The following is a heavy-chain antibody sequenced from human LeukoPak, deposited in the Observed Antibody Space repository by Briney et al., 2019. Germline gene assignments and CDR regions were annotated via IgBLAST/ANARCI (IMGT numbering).Heavy chain of an antibody. CDR2: ISGTGGSP. CDR1: GFTVGTSA. Sequence: GGSLRLSCAASGFTVGTSAVSSARHPGRKGSGLVSAISGTGGSPYYADSVKGRFTISRDNSKNTLYLQMNSLRAEDTAVYYCAKDRMRIAVAGTDYWGQGTLVTVSS. J-gene: IGHJ4*02. V-gene: IGHV3-23*01. CDR3: AKDRMRIAVAGTDY. D-gene: IGHD6-19*01.